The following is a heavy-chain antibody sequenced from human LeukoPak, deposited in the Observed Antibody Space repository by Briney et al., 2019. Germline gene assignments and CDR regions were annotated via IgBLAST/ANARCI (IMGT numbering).Heavy chain of an antibody. V-gene: IGHV1-18*01. CDR2: ISAYNGNT. CDR1: GYTFTSYG. J-gene: IGHJ6*02. Sequence: GASVKVSCKASGYTFTSYGISWVRQAPGQGLEWMGWISAYNGNTNYAQKLQGRVTMTTDTSTSTAYMELRSLRSDDTAVYYCARATPQRHFDWLRVNHYYGMDVWGQGTTVTVSS. CDR3: ARATPQRHFDWLRVNHYYGMDV. D-gene: IGHD3-9*01.